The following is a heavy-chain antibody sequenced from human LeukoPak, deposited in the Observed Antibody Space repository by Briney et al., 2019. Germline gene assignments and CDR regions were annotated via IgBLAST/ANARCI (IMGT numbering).Heavy chain of an antibody. CDR3: ARDYHPRITIFGVVRYFDL. CDR1: GYTFTSYG. CDR2: ISAYNGNT. J-gene: IGHJ2*01. D-gene: IGHD3-3*01. V-gene: IGHV1-18*01. Sequence: GASVKVSCKAFGYTFTSYGISWVRQAPGQGLEWMGWISAYNGNTNYAQKLQGRVTMTTDTSTSTAYMELRSLRSDDTAVYYCARDYHPRITIFGVVRYFDLWGRGTLVTVSS.